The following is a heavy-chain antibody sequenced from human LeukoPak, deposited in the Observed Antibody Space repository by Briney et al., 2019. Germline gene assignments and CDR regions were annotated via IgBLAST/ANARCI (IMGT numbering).Heavy chain of an antibody. V-gene: IGHV1-2*02. CDR2: INPKSGDT. CDR3: ARVRVGSGSYLDVDAFDI. D-gene: IGHD3-10*01. J-gene: IGHJ3*02. CDR1: GYTFTSYY. Sequence: ASVKVSCKASGYTFTSYYMHWVRQAPGQGLEWMGWINPKSGDTNYAQKFQGRVTMTRDTSISTAYMELSRLRSDDTAVYYCARVRVGSGSYLDVDAFDIWGQGTMVTVSS.